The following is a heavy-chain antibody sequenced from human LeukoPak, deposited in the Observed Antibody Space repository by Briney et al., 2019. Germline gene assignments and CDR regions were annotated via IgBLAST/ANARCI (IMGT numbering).Heavy chain of an antibody. J-gene: IGHJ4*02. CDR1: GGSFSGYY. D-gene: IGHD4-11*01. CDR3: ARGLVTTNPYFDY. V-gene: IGHV4-34*01. Sequence: SETLSLTCAVYGGSFSGYYWSWIRQPPGKGLEWIGEINHSGSTNYNPSLKSRVTISVDTSKNQFSLKLSSVTAADTAVYYCARGLVTTNPYFDYWVQGTLVTVSS. CDR2: INHSGST.